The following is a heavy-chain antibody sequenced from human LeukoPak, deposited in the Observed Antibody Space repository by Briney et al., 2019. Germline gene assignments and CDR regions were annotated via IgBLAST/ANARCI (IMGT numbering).Heavy chain of an antibody. D-gene: IGHD3-10*01. CDR2: IYSGGST. CDR3: ARITMVRGVIITRWSYFDY. Sequence: GGSLRLSCAASGFTVSSNYMSWVRQAPGKGLEWVSVIYSGGSTYYADSVKGRFTISRDNSKNTLYLQMNSLRAEDTAVYYCARITMVRGVIITRWSYFDYWGQGTLVTVPS. J-gene: IGHJ4*02. CDR1: GFTVSSNY. V-gene: IGHV3-66*01.